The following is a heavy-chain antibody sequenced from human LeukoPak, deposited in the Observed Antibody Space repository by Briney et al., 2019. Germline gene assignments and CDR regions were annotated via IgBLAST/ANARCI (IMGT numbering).Heavy chain of an antibody. CDR3: AKEGDYYGSGAFTYYFDF. V-gene: IGHV3-53*01. Sequence: GGSLRLSCAASGFTVSSNYMSWVRQAPGKGLEWVSVIYSGGSTYYADSAKGRFTISRDNSKNTLFLQMNGLRADDTAIYYCAKEGDYYGSGAFTYYFDFWGLGILVTVSS. D-gene: IGHD3-10*01. CDR2: IYSGGST. J-gene: IGHJ4*02. CDR1: GFTVSSNY.